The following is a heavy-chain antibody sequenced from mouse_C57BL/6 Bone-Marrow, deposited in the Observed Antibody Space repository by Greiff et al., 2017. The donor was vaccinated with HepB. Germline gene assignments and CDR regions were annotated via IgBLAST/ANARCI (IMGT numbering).Heavy chain of an antibody. CDR2: INYDGSST. CDR3: ARARPTVVATPDWYFDV. Sequence: EVNVVESEGGLVQPGRSMKLSCTASGFTFSDYYMAWVRQVPEKGLEWVANINYDGSSTYYLDSLKSRFIISRDNAKNILYLQMSSLKAEDTATYYCARARPTVVATPDWYFDVWGTGTTVTVSS. V-gene: IGHV5-16*01. J-gene: IGHJ1*03. CDR1: GFTFSDYY. D-gene: IGHD1-1*01.